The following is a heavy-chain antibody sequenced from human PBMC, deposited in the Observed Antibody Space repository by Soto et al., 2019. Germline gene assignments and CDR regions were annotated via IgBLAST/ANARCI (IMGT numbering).Heavy chain of an antibody. J-gene: IGHJ6*02. V-gene: IGHV1-69*13. Sequence: ASVKVSCKASGGTFSSYAISWVRQAPGQGLEWMGGIIPIFGTANYAQKFQGRVTITADESTSTAYMELSSLRSEGTAVYYCARSSSPTDYYYGMDVWGQGTTVTVSS. D-gene: IGHD6-6*01. CDR1: GGTFSSYA. CDR2: IIPIFGTA. CDR3: ARSSSPTDYYYGMDV.